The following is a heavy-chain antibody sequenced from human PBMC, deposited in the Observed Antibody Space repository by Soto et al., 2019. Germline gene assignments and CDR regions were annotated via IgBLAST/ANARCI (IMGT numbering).Heavy chain of an antibody. CDR2: IYYGGST. D-gene: IGHD2-8*02. J-gene: IGHJ4*02. CDR1: GDSISTDY. Sequence: PSETLSLTCTVSGDSISTDYWSWIRQSPGKGLEWIGFIYYGGSTNYNPSLKSRVTISVDTPKNQFSLKLSSVTAADTAVYYCVKDRSDTWSFDYWGQGTLVTVSS. V-gene: IGHV4-4*08. CDR3: VKDRSDTWSFDY.